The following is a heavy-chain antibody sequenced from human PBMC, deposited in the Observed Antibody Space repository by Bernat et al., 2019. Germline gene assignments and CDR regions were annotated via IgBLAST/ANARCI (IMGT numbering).Heavy chain of an antibody. D-gene: IGHD5-12*01. CDR1: GFTFSSYG. CDR3: ARGPLGVATIFHYYYYMDV. V-gene: IGHV3-33*01. CDR2: IWYDGSNK. Sequence: QVQLVESGGGVVQPGRSLRLSCAASGFTFSSYGMHWVRQAPGKGLEWVAVIWYDGSNKYYADSVKGGFTITRDNSKNTLYLQMNSLRAEDTAVYYCARGPLGVATIFHYYYYMDVWGKGTTVTVAS. J-gene: IGHJ6*03.